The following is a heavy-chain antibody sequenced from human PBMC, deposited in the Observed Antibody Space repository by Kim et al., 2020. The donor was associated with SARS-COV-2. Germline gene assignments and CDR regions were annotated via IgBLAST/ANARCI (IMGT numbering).Heavy chain of an antibody. CDR2: ISWNSGSI. V-gene: IGHV3-9*01. Sequence: GGSLRLSCAASGFTFDDYAMHWVRQAPGKGLEWVSGISWNSGSIGYADSVKGRFTISRDNAKNSLYLQMNSLRAEDTALYYCAKAKYGSRSYFSALLDYWGQGTLVTVSS. CDR3: AKAKYGSRSYFSALLDY. J-gene: IGHJ4*02. CDR1: GFTFDDYA. D-gene: IGHD3-10*01.